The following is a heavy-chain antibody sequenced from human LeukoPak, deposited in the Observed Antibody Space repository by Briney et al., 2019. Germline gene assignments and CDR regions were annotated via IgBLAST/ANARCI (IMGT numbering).Heavy chain of an antibody. Sequence: ASVKVSCKASGYTFTIYGISWVRQAPGQGLEWMGWISAYNGNTNYAQKLQGRVTMTTDTSTSTAYMELSSLRSEDTAVYYCARDSSSSGAYYYYMDVWGKGTTVTVSS. V-gene: IGHV1-18*01. J-gene: IGHJ6*03. CDR3: ARDSSSSGAYYYYMDV. CDR1: GYTFTIYG. CDR2: ISAYNGNT. D-gene: IGHD6-6*01.